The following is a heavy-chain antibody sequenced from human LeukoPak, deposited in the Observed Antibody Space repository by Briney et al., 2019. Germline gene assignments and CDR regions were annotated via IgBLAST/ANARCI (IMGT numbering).Heavy chain of an antibody. CDR1: GGSISTYY. CDR2: IYYSGST. Sequence: SETLSLTCTVSGGSISTYYWIWIRQPPGKGLEWIGYIYYSGSTNYNPSLKSRVTISVDTSKNQFSLKLSSVTAADTAVYYCASRQWLGFNMAFDIWGQGTMVTVSS. J-gene: IGHJ3*02. V-gene: IGHV4-59*08. CDR3: ASRQWLGFNMAFDI. D-gene: IGHD6-19*01.